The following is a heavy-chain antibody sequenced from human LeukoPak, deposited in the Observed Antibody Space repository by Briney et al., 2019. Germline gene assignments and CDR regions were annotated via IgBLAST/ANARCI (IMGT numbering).Heavy chain of an antibody. CDR3: ARADFSSWWD. J-gene: IGHJ4*02. Sequence: PSETLSLTCTVSGGPISSHYWSWIRQPPGKGLEGIGHIYYSGSAHYNPSLKGRVNISVDTPQNQSSLTHSHPTAPGTAGYYLARADFSSWWDWGQGTLVTVSS. CDR1: GGPISSHY. V-gene: IGHV4-59*11. CDR2: IYYSGSA. D-gene: IGHD6-13*01.